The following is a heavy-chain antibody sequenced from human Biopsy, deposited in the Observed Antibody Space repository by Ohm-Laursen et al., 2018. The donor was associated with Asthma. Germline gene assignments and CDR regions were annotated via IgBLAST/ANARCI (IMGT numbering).Heavy chain of an antibody. D-gene: IGHD5-12*01. CDR1: GYSFATNA. CDR3: ARSAETYSGFDSNYYGMDV. J-gene: IGHJ6*02. Sequence: ASSVKVSCKVSGYSFATNAMHWVRQAPGQRPEWMGWFNPGNGNAKVSEKFQGRVSITRDTSATTAYLEVSSLTSEDTAVYYCARSAETYSGFDSNYYGMDVWGQGTRVTVSS. CDR2: FNPGNGNA. V-gene: IGHV1-3*01.